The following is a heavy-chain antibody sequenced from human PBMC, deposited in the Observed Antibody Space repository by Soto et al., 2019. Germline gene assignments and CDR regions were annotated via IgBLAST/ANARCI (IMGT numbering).Heavy chain of an antibody. D-gene: IGHD5-12*01. V-gene: IGHV3-30*18. Sequence: QVQLVESGGGVVQPGRSLRLSCAASGFTFSSYGMHWVRQAPGKGLEWVAVISYDGSNKYYADSVKGRFTISRDNSKNTLYLQMNSLRAEDTAVYYCAKDKRRGYSGYDSPLYFDLWGRGTLVTVSS. CDR3: AKDKRRGYSGYDSPLYFDL. CDR2: ISYDGSNK. CDR1: GFTFSSYG. J-gene: IGHJ2*01.